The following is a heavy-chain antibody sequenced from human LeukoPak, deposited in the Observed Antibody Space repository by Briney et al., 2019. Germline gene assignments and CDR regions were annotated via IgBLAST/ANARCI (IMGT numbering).Heavy chain of an antibody. Sequence: SQTLSLTCTVSGGSISSGGYYWSWIRQHPGKCLEWIGYIYYNGNTYYNPSLKSRLTISGDTFKNQFSLKLSSVTAADTAVYYCVRNFDSYNAFDIWGQGTMVTV. J-gene: IGHJ3*02. D-gene: IGHD3-22*01. CDR3: VRNFDSYNAFDI. CDR2: IYYNGNT. V-gene: IGHV4-31*03. CDR1: GGSISSGGYY.